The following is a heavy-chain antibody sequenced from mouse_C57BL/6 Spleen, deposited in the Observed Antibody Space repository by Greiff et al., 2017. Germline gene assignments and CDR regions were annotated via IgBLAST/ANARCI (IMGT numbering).Heavy chain of an antibody. CDR1: GFPITSGYY. J-gene: IGHJ3*01. V-gene: IGHV12-3*01. D-gene: IGHD1-3*01. CDR3: AGDSHSGAWFAY. CDR2: ITHSGET. Sequence: VKLVESGPGLVKPSQSLFLTCSITGFPITSGYYWIWIRQSPGKPLEWMGYITHSGETFYNPSLQSPISITRETSKNHFFLQLNSVTTEDTAMYYCAGDSHSGAWFAYWGQGTLVTVSA.